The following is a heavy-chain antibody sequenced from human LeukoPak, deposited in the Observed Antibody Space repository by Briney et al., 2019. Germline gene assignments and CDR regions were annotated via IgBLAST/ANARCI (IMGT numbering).Heavy chain of an antibody. Sequence: PGGSLRLSCAASGFTFSNAWMSWVRQAPGKGLERVGRIKSKTDGETTDYAAPVKGRFTISRDDSKNTLYLQMNSLKTEDTAVYYCTTAFAEYYDYVWGSYRQGTDYWGQGTLVTVSS. CDR3: TTAFAEYYDYVWGSYRQGTDY. J-gene: IGHJ4*02. V-gene: IGHV3-15*01. D-gene: IGHD3-16*02. CDR1: GFTFSNAW. CDR2: IKSKTDGETT.